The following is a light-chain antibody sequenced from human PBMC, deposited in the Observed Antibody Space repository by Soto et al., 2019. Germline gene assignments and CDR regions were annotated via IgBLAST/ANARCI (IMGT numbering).Light chain of an antibody. CDR1: QGISSY. Sequence: DIQLTQSPSFLSASVGDRVTITCRASQGISSYLAWYQQKPGKAPKLLIYDASTLQSGVPSRFRGSGSGTEFTLTISSLQHEDLRTYYCQHISSYPLTFGGGTKVDIK. CDR2: DAS. J-gene: IGKJ4*01. V-gene: IGKV1-9*01. CDR3: QHISSYPLT.